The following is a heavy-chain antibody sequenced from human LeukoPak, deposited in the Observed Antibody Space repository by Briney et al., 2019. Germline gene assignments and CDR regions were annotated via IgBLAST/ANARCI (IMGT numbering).Heavy chain of an antibody. V-gene: IGHV1-3*01. D-gene: IGHD5-18*01. Sequence: ASVKVSCKASGYTFTSYAMHWVRQAPGQRLEWMGWINAGYGNTKYSQKFQGRVTITRDTSASTAYMELSSLRSEDTAVYYCARDLDTAQDYWGQGTLVTVSS. CDR3: ARDLDTAQDY. CDR1: GYTFTSYA. CDR2: INAGYGNT. J-gene: IGHJ4*02.